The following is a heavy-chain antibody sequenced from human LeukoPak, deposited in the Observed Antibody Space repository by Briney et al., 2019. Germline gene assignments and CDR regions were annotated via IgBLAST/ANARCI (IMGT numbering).Heavy chain of an antibody. CDR3: ARNGNHGAFDI. D-gene: IGHD1-1*01. CDR2: IYSGGST. J-gene: IGHJ3*02. Sequence: GGSLRLSCAASGFTVSSNYMSWVCQAPGKGPEWVSVIYSGGSTYYADSVKGRFTISRDNSKNTLYLQMNSLRAEDTAVYYCARNGNHGAFDIWGQGTMVTVSS. CDR1: GFTVSSNY. V-gene: IGHV3-66*01.